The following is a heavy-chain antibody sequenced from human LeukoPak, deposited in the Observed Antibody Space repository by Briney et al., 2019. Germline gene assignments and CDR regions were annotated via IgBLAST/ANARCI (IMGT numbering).Heavy chain of an antibody. V-gene: IGHV1-18*01. Sequence: ASVKVSCKASGYTFTSYGISWVRQAPGQGLEWMGWISAYNGNTNYAQKLQGRVTMTTDTSTSTAYMELRSLRSDDTAVYYCARDGGRAYCSSTSCYDFDYWGQGALVTVSS. J-gene: IGHJ4*02. CDR3: ARDGGRAYCSSTSCYDFDY. CDR1: GYTFTSYG. CDR2: ISAYNGNT. D-gene: IGHD2-2*01.